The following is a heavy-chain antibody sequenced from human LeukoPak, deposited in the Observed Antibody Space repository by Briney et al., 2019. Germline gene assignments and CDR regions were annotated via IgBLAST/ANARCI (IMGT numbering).Heavy chain of an antibody. Sequence: GGTLRLSCAASGFTFSNYAMSWVRQAPGKGLEWVSAISGSGGSTYYADSVKGRFTISRDNSKNTLYLQMNSLRAEDTAVYYCAKDRNAELRYFDWLSLDYWGQGTLVTVSS. D-gene: IGHD3-9*01. V-gene: IGHV3-23*01. CDR2: ISGSGGST. J-gene: IGHJ4*02. CDR1: GFTFSNYA. CDR3: AKDRNAELRYFDWLSLDY.